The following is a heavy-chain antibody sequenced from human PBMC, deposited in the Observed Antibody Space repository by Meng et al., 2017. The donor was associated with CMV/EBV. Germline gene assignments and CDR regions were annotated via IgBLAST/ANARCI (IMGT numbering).Heavy chain of an antibody. J-gene: IGHJ4*02. D-gene: IGHD3-22*01. CDR2: SYYSGST. V-gene: IGHV4-61*01. Sequence: GSLRLSCTVSGGSVSSGSYYWIWNRPPPGKGLEWIGYSYYSGSTNYNPSLRCRVTISVDTSKNQFSLKRSSVTAADTAEYYCATHILANYYDSSGYVYWGQGTLVTVSS. CDR1: GGSVSSGSYY. CDR3: ATHILANYYDSSGYVY.